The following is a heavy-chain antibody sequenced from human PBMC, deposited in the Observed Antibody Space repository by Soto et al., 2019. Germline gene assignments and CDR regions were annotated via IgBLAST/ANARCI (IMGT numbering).Heavy chain of an antibody. CDR1: GVSINDYY. J-gene: IGHJ5*02. CDR3: ATGVPTTGYSSSWYENWFDP. D-gene: IGHD6-13*01. CDR2: IYYSGST. V-gene: IGHV4-59*01. Sequence: ESLSVACAVSGVSINDYYWNWIRKPPGKGLEWLGYIYYSGSTNYSPALKSRVTISVDTSKNQFSLKVTSVTAADTAVYYCATGVPTTGYSSSWYENWFDPWGQGTLVTVYS.